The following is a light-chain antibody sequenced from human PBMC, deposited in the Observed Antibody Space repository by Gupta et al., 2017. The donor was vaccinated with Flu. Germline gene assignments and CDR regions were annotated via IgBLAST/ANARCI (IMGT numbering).Light chain of an antibody. CDR2: EVS. J-gene: IGKJ4*01. V-gene: IGKV2D-29*01. CDR1: TSRLESGGKTY. CDR3: MQSLGPPRT. Sequence: CESSTSRLESGGKTYLDWYQQKPGQAPKLLIYEVSSRFYGVPDRFTGSGSGTDFSLKISRVEAEDVGVYYCMQSLGPPRTFGEGTKVEIK.